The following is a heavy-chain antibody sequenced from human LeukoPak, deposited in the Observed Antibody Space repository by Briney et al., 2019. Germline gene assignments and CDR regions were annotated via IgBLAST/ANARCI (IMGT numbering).Heavy chain of an antibody. CDR3: ARGDSNWGDY. Sequence: ASVKVSCKASGYTFTGYYMHRVRQAPGQGREWMGGINPNSGGTNYAQKFQGRVTITRDTSISIAYMELSRLRSDDTAVYYCARGDSNWGDYWGQGTLVTVSS. CDR2: INPNSGGT. V-gene: IGHV1-2*02. D-gene: IGHD7-27*01. J-gene: IGHJ4*02. CDR1: GYTFTGYY.